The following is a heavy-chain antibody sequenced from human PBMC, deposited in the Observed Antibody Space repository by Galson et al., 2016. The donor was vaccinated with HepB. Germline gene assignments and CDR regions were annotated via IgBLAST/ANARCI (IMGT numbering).Heavy chain of an antibody. J-gene: IGHJ4*02. D-gene: IGHD3-10*01. CDR3: GSPGVDY. V-gene: IGHV3-7*01. Sequence: SLRLSCAASGSTYSATWMSWVRQAPGKGLEWVANIKQDGTDKYYVDSVRGRFTISRDNAKNSFHLQMNSLGAEDTAVYYCGSPGVDYWGQGTLVTVSS. CDR2: IKQDGTDK. CDR1: GSTYSATW.